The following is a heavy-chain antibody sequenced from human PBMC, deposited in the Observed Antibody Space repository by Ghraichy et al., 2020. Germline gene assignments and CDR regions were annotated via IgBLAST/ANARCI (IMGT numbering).Heavy chain of an antibody. Sequence: SETLSLTCIVSGYSISSGFYWGWMRQPPGQGLERIGSLYHDGTTYYNTSLKSRVTFSVEISNNHFSLRLSSVTAADTAVYYCARGGPRRGYGLDVWGQGTAVTVSS. CDR3: ARGGPRRGYGLDV. J-gene: IGHJ6*02. V-gene: IGHV4-38-2*02. CDR1: GYSISSGFY. CDR2: LYHDGTT. D-gene: IGHD1-26*01.